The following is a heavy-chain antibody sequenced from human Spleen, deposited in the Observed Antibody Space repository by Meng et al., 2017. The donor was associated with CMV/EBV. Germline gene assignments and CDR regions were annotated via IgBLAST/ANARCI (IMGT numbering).Heavy chain of an antibody. D-gene: IGHD3-3*01. V-gene: IGHV3-48*04. Sequence: GESLKISCAASGFTFSSYSMNWVRQAPGKGLEWVSYISSSSSTIYYADSVKGRFTISRDNAKNSLYLQMNSLRAEDTTVYYCARGDLEQSYDFWSGYSYYYYGMDVWGQGTTVTVSS. CDR2: ISSSSSTI. J-gene: IGHJ6*02. CDR1: GFTFSSYS. CDR3: ARGDLEQSYDFWSGYSYYYYGMDV.